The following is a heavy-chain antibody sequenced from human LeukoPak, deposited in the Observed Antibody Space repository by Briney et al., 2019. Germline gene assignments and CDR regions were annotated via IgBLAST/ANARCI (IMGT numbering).Heavy chain of an antibody. J-gene: IGHJ4*02. D-gene: IGHD3-22*01. Sequence: PSETLSLTCTVSGYSISSGYYWGWIRQPPGKGLEWIGSIYHNGNTFYNPSLKSRITISVDTSKNQFSLKLSSVTAADTAVYYCARVDPYYYDSSGYYSFDYWGQGTLVTVSS. V-gene: IGHV4-38-2*02. CDR1: GYSISSGYY. CDR2: IYHNGNT. CDR3: ARVDPYYYDSSGYYSFDY.